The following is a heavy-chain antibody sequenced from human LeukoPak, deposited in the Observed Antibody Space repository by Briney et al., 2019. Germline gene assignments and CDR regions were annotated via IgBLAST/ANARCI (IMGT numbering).Heavy chain of an antibody. CDR3: AKDLPGYQLPDY. CDR2: IRYDGSNK. CDR1: GFTFSSYG. D-gene: IGHD2-2*01. J-gene: IGHJ4*02. V-gene: IGHV3-30*02. Sequence: PGGSLRLSCAASGFTFSSYGMHWVRQAPGKGLEWVAFIRYDGSNKYYADSVKGRFTISRDNSKNTLYLQMNSLRAEDTAVYCCAKDLPGYQLPDYWGQGTLVTVSS.